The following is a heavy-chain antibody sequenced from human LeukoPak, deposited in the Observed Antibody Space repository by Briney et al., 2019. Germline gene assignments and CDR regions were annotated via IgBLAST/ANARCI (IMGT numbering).Heavy chain of an antibody. CDR3: GRPLSYYSDSSGDNAFDI. CDR1: GYSISSGYY. D-gene: IGHD3-22*01. V-gene: IGHV4-38-2*02. J-gene: IGHJ3*02. CDR2: IYHSGST. Sequence: ASETLSLTCIVSGYSISSGYYWGWIRQPPGKGLEWIGNIYHSGSTYYNPSLKSRVTISVDTSKNQFSLKLSSVTAADTAVYYCGRPLSYYSDSSGDNAFDIWGQGTMVTVSS.